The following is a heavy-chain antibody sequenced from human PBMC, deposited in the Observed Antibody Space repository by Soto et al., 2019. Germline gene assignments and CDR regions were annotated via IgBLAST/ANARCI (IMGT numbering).Heavy chain of an antibody. CDR1: GFSLSTSGVG. CDR3: AHRRYGSGRYDAFDI. Sequence: SGPTLVNPTQTLTLTCTLSGFSLSTSGVGVGWIRQPPGRALEWFALIYWDDDKRYSPSLKRRLTITKDTSKNQVVLTMTNMDPVDTATYYCAHRRYGSGRYDAFDIWGQGTMVTVSS. D-gene: IGHD3-10*01. V-gene: IGHV2-5*02. J-gene: IGHJ3*02. CDR2: IYWDDDK.